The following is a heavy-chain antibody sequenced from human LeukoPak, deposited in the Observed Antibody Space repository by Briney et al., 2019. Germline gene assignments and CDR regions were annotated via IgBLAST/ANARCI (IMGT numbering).Heavy chain of an antibody. J-gene: IGHJ5*02. CDR1: GLTFSTYW. V-gene: IGHV3-66*02. CDR2: IYAGGET. D-gene: IGHD1-1*01. Sequence: GGSLRLSCEVSGLTFSTYWMTWVRQAPGKGLEWVSHIYAGGETFYADSVKGRFTVSRDKSSNTLYLQMNSLSAEDTAFYYCARARIGTSGTKSNRWFDPWGQGILVTVAS. CDR3: ARARIGTSGTKSNRWFDP.